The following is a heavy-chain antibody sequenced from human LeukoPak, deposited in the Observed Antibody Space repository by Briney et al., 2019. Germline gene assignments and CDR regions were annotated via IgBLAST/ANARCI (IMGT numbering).Heavy chain of an antibody. Sequence: ASVKVSCKASGYTFTSYGISWVRQAPGQGLEWMGWISAYNGNTNYAQKLQGRVTMTTDTSTSTAYMELRSLRSDDTAVYYCAGDSLVTATPGTFDIWGQGTMVTVSS. CDR1: GYTFTSYG. V-gene: IGHV1-18*01. J-gene: IGHJ3*02. CDR3: AGDSLVTATPGTFDI. CDR2: ISAYNGNT. D-gene: IGHD2-21*02.